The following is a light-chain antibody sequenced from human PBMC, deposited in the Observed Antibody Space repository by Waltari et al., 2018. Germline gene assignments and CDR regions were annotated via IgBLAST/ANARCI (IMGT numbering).Light chain of an antibody. V-gene: IGKV3-15*01. CDR2: GAS. J-gene: IGKJ2*01. Sequence: EIVMTQSPATLSVSPGERATLSCRASQSVSSNLAWYQQKPGQAPRLLIYGASTSATGIRARFRGSASGTEFTLTISSLQSEDFAGYYCQQYNNWPPVTFGQGTKLEIK. CDR1: QSVSSN. CDR3: QQYNNWPPVT.